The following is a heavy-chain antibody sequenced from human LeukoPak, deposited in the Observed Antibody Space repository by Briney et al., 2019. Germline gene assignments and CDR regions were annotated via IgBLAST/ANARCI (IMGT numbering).Heavy chain of an antibody. Sequence: GASVKVSCKASGGTFTGDAISWVRQAPGQGLEWMGRIIPIFGTANYAQKFQGRVTITADKSTSTAYMELSSLRSEDTAVYYCARDSVSGSHWGQGTLVTVSS. V-gene: IGHV1-69*06. J-gene: IGHJ1*01. CDR1: GGTFTGDA. D-gene: IGHD3-16*01. CDR3: ARDSVSGSH. CDR2: IIPIFGTA.